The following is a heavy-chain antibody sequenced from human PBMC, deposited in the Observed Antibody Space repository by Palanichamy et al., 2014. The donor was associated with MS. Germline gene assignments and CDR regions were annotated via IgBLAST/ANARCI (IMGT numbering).Heavy chain of an antibody. CDR1: GFTFSSYG. J-gene: IGHJ3*02. Sequence: QVQLVESGGGVVQPGRSLTLSCAASGFTFSSYGMHWVRQAPGKGLEWVAVISYDGSNKYYADSVKGRFTISRDNSMNTLNLQMNSPRAEDTAVYYCAKDHHRDYFNGGKSDGFDIRGQGTMVTVSS. CDR3: AKDHHRDYFNGGKSDGFDI. D-gene: IGHD4-23*01. CDR2: ISYDGSNK. V-gene: IGHV3-30*18.